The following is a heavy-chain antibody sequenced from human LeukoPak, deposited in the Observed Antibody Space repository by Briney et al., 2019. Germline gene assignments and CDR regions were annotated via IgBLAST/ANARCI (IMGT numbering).Heavy chain of an antibody. CDR1: GYTFTSYG. D-gene: IGHD6-13*01. CDR2: ISAYNGNT. V-gene: IGHV1-18*01. Sequence: ASVKVSCKASGYTFTSYGISWVRQAPGQGLEWMGWISAYNGNTNYAQKLQGRVTMTTDTSTSTAYMELRSLRSDDTAVYYCARGGPLSIAAAGTSDFDYWGQGTLVTVSS. CDR3: ARGGPLSIAAAGTSDFDY. J-gene: IGHJ4*02.